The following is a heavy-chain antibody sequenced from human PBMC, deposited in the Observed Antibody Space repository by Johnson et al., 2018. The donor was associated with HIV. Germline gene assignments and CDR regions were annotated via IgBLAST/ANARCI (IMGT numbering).Heavy chain of an antibody. CDR2: IKSSGSST. Sequence: EVQLVESGGGLVQPGGSLRLSCAASGFTFSSYDMSWIRQAPGKGLVWVSRIKSSGSSTNYADSVKGRFTISRDNAKNSLYLQMNSLRAEDTAVYYCARYSSVVITDAFDIWGQGTMVTVSS. CDR3: ARYSSVVITDAFDI. CDR1: GFTFSSYD. V-gene: IGHV3-74*02. D-gene: IGHD2-21*01. J-gene: IGHJ3*02.